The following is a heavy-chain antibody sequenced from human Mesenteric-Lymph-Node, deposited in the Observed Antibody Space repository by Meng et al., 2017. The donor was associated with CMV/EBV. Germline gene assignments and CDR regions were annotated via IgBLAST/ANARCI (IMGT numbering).Heavy chain of an antibody. CDR3: ARSVGNWFDP. CDR1: GFTFSSYG. V-gene: IGHV3-21*01. Sequence: GESLKISCAASGFTFSSYGMHWVRQAPGKGLEWVSSISSSSSYIYYADSVKGRFTISRDNAKNSLYLQMNSLRAEDTAVYYCARSVGNWFDPWGQGTLVTVSS. CDR2: ISSSSSYI. J-gene: IGHJ5*02. D-gene: IGHD1-26*01.